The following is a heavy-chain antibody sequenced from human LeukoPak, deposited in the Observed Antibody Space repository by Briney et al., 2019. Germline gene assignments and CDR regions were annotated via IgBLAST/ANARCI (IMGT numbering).Heavy chain of an antibody. V-gene: IGHV1-69*05. CDR1: GGTFSSYA. Sequence: SVTVSCKASGGTFSSYAISWVRQAPGQGLEWMGGIIPIFGTANYAQKFLGRVTITTDESTSTAYMELSSLRSEDTAVYYCASGSAKDIVVVPAAREGSYYYYYMDVWGKGTTVTVSS. J-gene: IGHJ6*03. CDR3: ASGSAKDIVVVPAAREGSYYYYYMDV. D-gene: IGHD2-2*01. CDR2: IIPIFGTA.